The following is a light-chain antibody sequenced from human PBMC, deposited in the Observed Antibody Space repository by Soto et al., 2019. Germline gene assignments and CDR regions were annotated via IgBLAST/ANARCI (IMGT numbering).Light chain of an antibody. J-gene: IGLJ1*01. CDR1: SSDVGGYNY. V-gene: IGLV2-14*01. Sequence: QSVLTQPASVSGSPGQSITISCTGTSSDVGGYNYVSWCQQHPGKAPKLMIYEVSNRPSGVSNRFSGSKSGNTASLTISGLQAEDEADYYCSSYTSSSIDYVFGIGTKLTVL. CDR3: SSYTSSSIDYV. CDR2: EVS.